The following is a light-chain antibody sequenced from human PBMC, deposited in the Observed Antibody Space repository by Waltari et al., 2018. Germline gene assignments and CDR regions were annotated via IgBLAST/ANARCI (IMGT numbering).Light chain of an antibody. V-gene: IGKV1-5*03. CDR1: QRITNW. J-gene: IGKJ4*01. Sequence: DIQMTQSPSTLSASVGDRVTITCRASQRITNWLAWYQQKPGMAPKLLIYGVSTLESGVSSSFSGSGSGAEFTLTISSLQPDDFATYYCQYYNNYELTFGGGTKVEIK. CDR3: QYYNNYELT. CDR2: GVS.